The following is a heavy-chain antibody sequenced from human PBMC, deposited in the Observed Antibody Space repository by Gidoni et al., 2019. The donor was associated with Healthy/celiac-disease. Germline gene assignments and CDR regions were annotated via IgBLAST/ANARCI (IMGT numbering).Heavy chain of an antibody. CDR1: GFTFSSYG. CDR3: ARDLSAAGIY. D-gene: IGHD6-13*01. CDR2: RWYDGSNK. V-gene: IGHV3-33*01. Sequence: QVQLVESGGGVVQPGRSLRLSCAASGFTFSSYGMHWVRQAPGKGLEWVAVRWYDGSNKYYADSVKGRFTIARDNSKNTLYLQMNSLRAEDTAVYYCARDLSAAGIYWGQGTLVTVSS. J-gene: IGHJ4*02.